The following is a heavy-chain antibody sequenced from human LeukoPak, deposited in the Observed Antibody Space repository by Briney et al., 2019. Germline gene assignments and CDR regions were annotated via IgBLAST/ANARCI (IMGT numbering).Heavy chain of an antibody. Sequence: TGGSLRLSCAASGFTFSSYGMHWVRQAPGKGLEWVAFIRYDGSNKYYADSVKGRFTISRDNSKNTLYLQMNSLRAEDTAVYYCAKGGYYDFWSGYVSDAFDIWGQGTMVTVSS. CDR2: IRYDGSNK. J-gene: IGHJ3*02. CDR1: GFTFSSYG. D-gene: IGHD3-3*01. CDR3: AKGGYYDFWSGYVSDAFDI. V-gene: IGHV3-30*02.